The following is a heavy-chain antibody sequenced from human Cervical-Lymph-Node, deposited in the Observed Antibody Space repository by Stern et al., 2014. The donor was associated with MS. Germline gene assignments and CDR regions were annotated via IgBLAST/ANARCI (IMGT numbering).Heavy chain of an antibody. CDR1: GYTFTTYG. J-gene: IGHJ4*02. CDR2: ISADSGNT. Sequence: QLVQSGTEVKKPGASVLVSCKASGYTFTTYGITWVRQAPGQGLEWMGWISADSGNTKYEQKFQDRVPMTRDTTTGTAYMEVRSLRSEDTAVYYCARDKMHAFDYWGQGTQVTVPS. CDR3: ARDKMHAFDY. D-gene: IGHD2-8*01. V-gene: IGHV1-18*01.